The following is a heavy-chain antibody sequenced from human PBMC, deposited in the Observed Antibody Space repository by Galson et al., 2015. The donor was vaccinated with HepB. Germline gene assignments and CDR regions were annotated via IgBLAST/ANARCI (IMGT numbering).Heavy chain of an antibody. CDR1: GFTFTSSA. V-gene: IGHV1-58*02. CDR3: AAGRNLRRGYSGYAPAFDI. J-gene: IGHJ3*02. Sequence: SVKVSCKASGFTFTSSAMQWVRQARGQRLEWIGWIVVGSGNTNYAQKFQERVTITRDMSTSTAYMELSSLRSEDTAVYYCAAGRNLRRGYSGYAPAFDIWGQGTMVTVSS. D-gene: IGHD5-12*01. CDR2: IVVGSGNT.